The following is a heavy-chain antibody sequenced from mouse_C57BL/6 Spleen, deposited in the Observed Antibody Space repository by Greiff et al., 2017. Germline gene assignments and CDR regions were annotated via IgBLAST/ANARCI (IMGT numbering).Heavy chain of an antibody. J-gene: IGHJ3*01. CDR1: GFTFSDYY. V-gene: IGHV5-12*01. CDR3: ANYYSNGFFAY. CDR2: ISNGGGST. D-gene: IGHD2-5*01. Sequence: EVNVVESGGGLVQPGGSLKLSCAASGFTFSDYYMYWVRQTPEKRLEWVAYISNGGGSTYYPDTVKGRFTISRDNAKNTLYLQMSRLKSEDTAMYYCANYYSNGFFAYWGQGTLVTVSA.